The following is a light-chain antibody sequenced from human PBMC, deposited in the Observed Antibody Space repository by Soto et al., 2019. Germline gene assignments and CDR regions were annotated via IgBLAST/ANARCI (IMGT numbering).Light chain of an antibody. J-gene: IGLJ1*01. CDR1: STDVGAYNY. CDR2: EVT. V-gene: IGLV2-8*01. Sequence: QSALTQPPSASGSPGRSVTISCTGTSTDVGAYNYVSWYQQRPGKAPKLMIFEVTKRPSGVPDRFSGSKSGNTASLTVSGVQADDEADYYCSSYAGSNSFVVGTGTKV. CDR3: SSYAGSNSFV.